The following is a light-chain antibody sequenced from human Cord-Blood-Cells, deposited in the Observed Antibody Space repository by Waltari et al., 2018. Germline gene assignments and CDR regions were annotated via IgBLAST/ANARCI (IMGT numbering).Light chain of an antibody. Sequence: QSALTQPASVSGSPGQSITISCTGTSSDVGGYNYVSWYQQHPGKATKLMIYDGSNRPSGVSNRFSGSKSGNTASLTISGLQAEDEADYYCSSYTISSTLVFGGGTKLTVL. V-gene: IGLV2-14*03. J-gene: IGLJ3*02. CDR3: SSYTISSTLV. CDR1: SSDVGGYNY. CDR2: DGS.